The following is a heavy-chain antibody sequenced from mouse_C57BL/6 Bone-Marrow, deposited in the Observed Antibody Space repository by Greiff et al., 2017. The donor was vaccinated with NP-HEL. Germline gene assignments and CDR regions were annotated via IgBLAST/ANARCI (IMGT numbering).Heavy chain of an antibody. CDR1: GYTFTDYY. V-gene: IGHV1-26*01. J-gene: IGHJ1*03. Sequence: VQLQQSGPELVKPGASVKISCKASGYTFTDYYMNWVKQSHGKSLEWIGDINPNNGGTSYNQKFKGKATLTVDKSSSTAYMELRSLTSEDSAVYYCARFPFYYGSSYGWYFDVWGTGTTVTVSS. D-gene: IGHD1-1*01. CDR2: INPNNGGT. CDR3: ARFPFYYGSSYGWYFDV.